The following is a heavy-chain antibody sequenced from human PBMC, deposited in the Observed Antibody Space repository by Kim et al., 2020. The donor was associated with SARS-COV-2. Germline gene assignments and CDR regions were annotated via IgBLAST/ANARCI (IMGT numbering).Heavy chain of an antibody. Sequence: YGMHWVRQAPGKGLEWVAVIWYDGSNKYYADSVKGRFTISRDNSKNTLYLQMNSLRAEDTAVYYCARGGLNYDILTGYLGGYFDYWGQGTLAT. CDR3: ARGGLNYDILTGYLGGYFDY. J-gene: IGHJ4*02. V-gene: IGHV3-33*01. D-gene: IGHD3-9*01. CDR2: IWYDGSNK. CDR1: YG.